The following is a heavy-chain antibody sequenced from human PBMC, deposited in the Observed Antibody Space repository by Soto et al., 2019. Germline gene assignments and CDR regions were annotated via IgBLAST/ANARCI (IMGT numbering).Heavy chain of an antibody. V-gene: IGHV1-8*01. CDR1: GYTFTSYD. J-gene: IGHJ6*02. Sequence: QVQLVQSGAEVKKPGASVKVSCKASGYTFTSYDINWVRQATGQGLDWMGWMNPNSGNTGYAQKFQGRVTMTRNTSISTAYMGLSSLRSEDTAVYYCARRGYSSSWYYYYYYGMDVWGQGTTVTVSS. D-gene: IGHD6-13*01. CDR3: ARRGYSSSWYYYYYYGMDV. CDR2: MNPNSGNT.